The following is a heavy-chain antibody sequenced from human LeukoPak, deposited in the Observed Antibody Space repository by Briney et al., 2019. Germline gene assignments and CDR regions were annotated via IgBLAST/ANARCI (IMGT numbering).Heavy chain of an antibody. CDR2: VNSGSGGST. CDR1: GFTFSSYA. J-gene: IGHJ4*02. CDR3: ATYRQSGGVDY. D-gene: IGHD2-15*01. V-gene: IGHV3-23*01. Sequence: PGGSLRLSCAASGFTFSSYAMSWVRQAPGKGLDWVSTVNSGSGGSTWNADSVKGRFTISRDNPKNTLYLQMNSLGAEDTAIYYCATYRQSGGVDYWGQGTLVTVSS.